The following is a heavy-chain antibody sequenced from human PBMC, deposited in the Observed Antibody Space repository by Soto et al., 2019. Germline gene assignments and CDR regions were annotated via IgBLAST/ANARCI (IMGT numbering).Heavy chain of an antibody. CDR1: GYTFTSYD. Sequence: GASVKVSCKASGYTFTSYDINWVRQATGQGLEWMGWMNPNSGNTGNAQKFQGRVTMTRNTSISTAYMELSSLRSEDTAVYYCASTTTVTTSDAFDIWGQGTMVTVSS. V-gene: IGHV1-8*01. CDR3: ASTTTVTTSDAFDI. D-gene: IGHD4-17*01. J-gene: IGHJ3*02. CDR2: MNPNSGNT.